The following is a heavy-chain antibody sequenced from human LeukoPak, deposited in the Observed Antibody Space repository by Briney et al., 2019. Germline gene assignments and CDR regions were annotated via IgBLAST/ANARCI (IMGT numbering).Heavy chain of an antibody. Sequence: EASVKVSCKASGYTFTSYYMHWARQAPGQGLEWMGIINPSGGSTSYAQKFQGRVTMTRDTSTSTVYMELSSLRSEDTAVYYCAMPVSSLAASFDYWGQGTLVTVSS. CDR2: INPSGGST. CDR1: GYTFTSYY. V-gene: IGHV1-46*01. D-gene: IGHD5/OR15-5a*01. J-gene: IGHJ4*02. CDR3: AMPVSSLAASFDY.